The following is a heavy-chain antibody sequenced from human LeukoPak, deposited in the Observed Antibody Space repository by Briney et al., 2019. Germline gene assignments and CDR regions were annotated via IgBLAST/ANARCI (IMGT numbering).Heavy chain of an antibody. V-gene: IGHV4-34*01. D-gene: IGHD1-26*01. CDR3: ARGMGAITRGYHMDV. Sequence: SETLSLTCAVYGGSFSGYYWSWIRQPPGKGLEWIGEINHSGSTNYNPSLKSRVTISVDTSKNQFSLKLSSVTAADTAVYYCARGMGAITRGYHMDVWGKGTTVTVSS. CDR1: GGSFSGYY. CDR2: INHSGST. J-gene: IGHJ6*03.